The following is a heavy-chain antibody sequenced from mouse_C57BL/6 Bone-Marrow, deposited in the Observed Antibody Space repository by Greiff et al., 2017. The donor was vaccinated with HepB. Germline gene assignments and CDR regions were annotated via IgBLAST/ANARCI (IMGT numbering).Heavy chain of an antibody. V-gene: IGHV1-64*01. CDR3: ARRTFFDY. J-gene: IGHJ2*01. CDR2: IHPNSGST. CDR1: GYTFTSYW. Sequence: VQLQQPGAELVKPGASVKLSCKASGYTFTSYWMQWVKQRPGQGLEWIGMIHPNSGSTNYNEKFKSKATLTVDKSSSTVYMQLSSLTSEDSAVYYCARRTFFDYWGQGTTLTVSS.